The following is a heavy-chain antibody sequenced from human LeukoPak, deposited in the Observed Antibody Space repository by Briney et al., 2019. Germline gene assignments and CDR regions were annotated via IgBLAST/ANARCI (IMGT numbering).Heavy chain of an antibody. Sequence: GASVKVSCKASGYTFTNFDINWVRQAPGQGLEWMGWMNPNSGNTGYAQKFQGRVTMTRNTSISTAYMELSSLRSEDTAVYYCASRWWFGELGGNWFDPWGQGTLVTVSS. CDR2: MNPNSGNT. V-gene: IGHV1-8*01. D-gene: IGHD3-10*01. J-gene: IGHJ5*02. CDR3: ASRWWFGELGGNWFDP. CDR1: GYTFTNFD.